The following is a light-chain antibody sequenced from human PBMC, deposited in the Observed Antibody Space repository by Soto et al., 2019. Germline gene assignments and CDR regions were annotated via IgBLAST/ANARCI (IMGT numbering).Light chain of an antibody. J-gene: IGLJ3*02. CDR2: KVD. CDR3: SSYTTSPSPQWV. CDR1: GSDVGSFDL. V-gene: IGLV2-14*02. Sequence: QSALTQPASVSGSPEQSITISCTGPGSDVGSFDLVSWYQQHPGKAPKLIFYKVDNRPSGVSDRFSASKSGNTASLTISGLQAEDEAHYYCSSYTTSPSPQWVFAGGTKLTVL.